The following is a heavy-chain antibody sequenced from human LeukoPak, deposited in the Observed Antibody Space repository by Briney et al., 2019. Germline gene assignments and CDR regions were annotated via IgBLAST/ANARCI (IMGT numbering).Heavy chain of an antibody. J-gene: IGHJ4*02. CDR2: INHSGST. CDR3: ARRLVLLWLGELSYFDY. D-gene: IGHD3-10*01. V-gene: IGHV4-34*01. CDR1: GGSFSGYY. Sequence: SETLSLTCAVYGGSFSGYYWSWIRQPPGKGLEWIGEINHSGSTNYNPSLKSRVTISVDTSKNQFSLKLSSVTAADTAVYYCARRLVLLWLGELSYFDYWGQGTLVTVSS.